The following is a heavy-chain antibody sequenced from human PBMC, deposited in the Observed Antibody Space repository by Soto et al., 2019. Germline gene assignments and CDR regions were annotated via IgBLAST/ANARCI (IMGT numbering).Heavy chain of an antibody. CDR2: TYYRSKWYS. CDR3: ARGSYYSGWV. D-gene: IGHD6-19*01. J-gene: IGHJ4*02. CDR1: GDSVSSTSAA. Sequence: SQTLSLTCAISGDSVSSTSAAWSWIRQSPSRGLEWLGRTYYRSKWYSDYAVSVKSRITINPDASKNQFSLQLNSVTPEDTAVYYCARGSYYSGWVWGQGTLVTVSS. V-gene: IGHV6-1*01.